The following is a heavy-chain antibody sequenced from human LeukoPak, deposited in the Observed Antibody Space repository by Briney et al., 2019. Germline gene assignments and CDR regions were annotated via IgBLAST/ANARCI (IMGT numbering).Heavy chain of an antibody. D-gene: IGHD3-22*01. J-gene: IGHJ4*02. CDR2: INHSGST. V-gene: IGHV4-34*01. CDR1: GGSFSGYY. Sequence: SSETLSLTCAVYGGSFSGYYWSWIRQPPGKGLEWIGEINHSGSTNYNPSLKSRVTISVDRSKNQFSLKLSSVTAADTAVYYCARGGAQYYYDSNDRYYFDYWGQGTLVTVSS. CDR3: ARGGAQYYYDSNDRYYFDY.